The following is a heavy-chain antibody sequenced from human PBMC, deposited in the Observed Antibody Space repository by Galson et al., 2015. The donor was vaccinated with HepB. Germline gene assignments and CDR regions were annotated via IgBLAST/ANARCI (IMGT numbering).Heavy chain of an antibody. Sequence: SLRLSCAASEFAVSINYMSWVRQAPGKGLEWVSAIYSGGDAFYADSVKGRFTISRDNSKNTLYLQMDSLRAEDTAVYYCARVGSWFLDVDYWGQGTLATVSS. CDR1: EFAVSINY. J-gene: IGHJ4*02. D-gene: IGHD6-13*01. CDR2: IYSGGDA. V-gene: IGHV3-66*01. CDR3: ARVGSWFLDVDY.